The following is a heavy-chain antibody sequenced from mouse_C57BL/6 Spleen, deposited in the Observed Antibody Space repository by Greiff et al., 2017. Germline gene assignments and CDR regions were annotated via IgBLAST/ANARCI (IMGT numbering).Heavy chain of an antibody. D-gene: IGHD1-1*01. Sequence: QVQLQQPGAELVKPGASVKLSCKASGYTFTSYCMHWVKQRPGRGLEWIGRIDPNSGGTKYNEKFKSKATLTVDKPSSTAYMQLSSLTSEDSAVYYCARHYCSGSGYYGLFEYWGEGTLVTVSS. J-gene: IGHJ3*01. CDR3: ARHYCSGSGYYGLFEY. V-gene: IGHV1-72*01. CDR2: IDPNSGGT. CDR1: GYTFTSYC.